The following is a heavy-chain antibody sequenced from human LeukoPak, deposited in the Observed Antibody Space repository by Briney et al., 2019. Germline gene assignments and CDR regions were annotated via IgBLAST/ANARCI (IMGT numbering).Heavy chain of an antibody. CDR2: IKQDGSEK. J-gene: IGHJ6*03. CDR3: ARSASSGYYLHYYYYYMDV. CDR1: GFTFSSYW. D-gene: IGHD3-22*01. Sequence: GGSLRLSCAASGFTFSSYWMSWVRQAPGKGLGWVANIKQDGSEKYYVDSVKGRFTISRDNAKNSLYLQMNSLRAEDTAVYYCARSASSGYYLHYYYYYMDVWGKGTTVTVSS. V-gene: IGHV3-7*01.